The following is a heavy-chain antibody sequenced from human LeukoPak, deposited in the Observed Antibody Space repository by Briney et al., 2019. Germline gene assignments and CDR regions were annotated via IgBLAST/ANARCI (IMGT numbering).Heavy chain of an antibody. CDR1: GFTFSSYS. J-gene: IGHJ3*02. D-gene: IGHD6-13*01. CDR2: ISSSGNTI. V-gene: IGHV3-48*04. CDR3: AGRAYSSSWYVNI. Sequence: AGGSLRLSCAASGFTFSSYSMNWVRQAPGKGLEWVSYISSSGNTIYYADSVKGRFTISRDNAKNSLYLQMNSLRAEDTAVYYCAGRAYSSSWYVNIWGQGTMVTVSS.